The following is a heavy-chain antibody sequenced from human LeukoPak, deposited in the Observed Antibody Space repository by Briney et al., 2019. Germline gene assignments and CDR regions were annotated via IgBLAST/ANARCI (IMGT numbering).Heavy chain of an antibody. V-gene: IGHV3-30*18. CDR3: AKGEYFQH. CDR1: GFTFSSYG. CDR2: ISYDGSNK. Sequence: PGRSLRLSCAASGFTFSSYGMHWVRQAPGKGLEWVAVISYDGSNKYYADSVKGRFTISRDNSKNTLCLQMNSLRAEDTAVYYCAKGEYFQHWGQGTLVTVSS. J-gene: IGHJ1*01.